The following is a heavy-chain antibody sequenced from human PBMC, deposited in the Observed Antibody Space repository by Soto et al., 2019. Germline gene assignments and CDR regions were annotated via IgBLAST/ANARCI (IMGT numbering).Heavy chain of an antibody. D-gene: IGHD3-3*01. Sequence: QVQLVQSGAEVKKPGASVKVSCKSSGYRFETYAMSWVRQAPGQGLEWMGWISAYNIDTDYAQKFQDRVTMTTDTSTGTAYMELKSLRSDDTAVYYCARGHGVIIGAMDVWGQGTTVTVFS. J-gene: IGHJ6*02. CDR3: ARGHGVIIGAMDV. CDR2: ISAYNIDT. V-gene: IGHV1-18*01. CDR1: GYRFETYA.